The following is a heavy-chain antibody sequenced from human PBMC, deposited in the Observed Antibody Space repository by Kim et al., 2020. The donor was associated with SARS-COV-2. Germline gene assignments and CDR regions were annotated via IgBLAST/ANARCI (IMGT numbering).Heavy chain of an antibody. CDR3: ASPRSYDSSGYYTDY. D-gene: IGHD3-22*01. Sequence: DSVKGRFTISRDNSQNTLYLQMNSLRAEDTAVYYCASPRSYDSSGYYTDYWGQGTLVTVSS. J-gene: IGHJ4*02. V-gene: IGHV3-30*07.